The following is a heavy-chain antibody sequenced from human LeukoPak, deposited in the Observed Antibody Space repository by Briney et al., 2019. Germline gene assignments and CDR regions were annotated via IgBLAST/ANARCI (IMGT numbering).Heavy chain of an antibody. Sequence: GASVKVSCKASGYTFTSYAMNWVRQAPGQGLEWMGWINTNTGNPMYAQGFTGRFVFSLDTSVSTAYLQISSLKAEDTAVYYCAAGRGIAARSYYFDYWGQGTLVTVSS. CDR2: INTNTGNP. D-gene: IGHD6-6*01. CDR1: GYTFTSYA. V-gene: IGHV7-4-1*02. J-gene: IGHJ4*02. CDR3: AAGRGIAARSYYFDY.